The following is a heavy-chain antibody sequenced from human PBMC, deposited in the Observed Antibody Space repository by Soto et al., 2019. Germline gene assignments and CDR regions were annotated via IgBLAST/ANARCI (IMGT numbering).Heavy chain of an antibody. V-gene: IGHV3-23*01. CDR1: GFTFSSYV. J-gene: IGHJ5*02. D-gene: IGHD3-10*01. CDR2: ISGSGGST. Sequence: EVQLLESGGGLVQPGGSLRLSCAASGFTFSSYVMSWVRQAPGKGLEWVSAISGSGGSTYYADSVKGRFTISRDNSKNTLYLQMNSLRAEDTAVYYCAKVSTMVRGTFNWFDPWGQGTLVTVSS. CDR3: AKVSTMVRGTFNWFDP.